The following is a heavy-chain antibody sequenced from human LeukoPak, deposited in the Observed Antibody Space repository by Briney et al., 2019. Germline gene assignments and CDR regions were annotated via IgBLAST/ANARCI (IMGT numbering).Heavy chain of an antibody. V-gene: IGHV1-2*02. CDR1: GYTFTGYY. CDR2: INPNSGGT. D-gene: IGHD2-2*01. J-gene: IGHJ6*03. CDR3: ARDLCSSTSCYKGIYYMDV. Sequence: ASVKVSCKASGYTFTGYYMHWVRQAPGQGLEWMGWINPNSGGTNYAQKFQGRVTMTRDTSISTAYMELSRLRSDDTAVYYCARDLCSSTSCYKGIYYMDVWGKGTTVTVSS.